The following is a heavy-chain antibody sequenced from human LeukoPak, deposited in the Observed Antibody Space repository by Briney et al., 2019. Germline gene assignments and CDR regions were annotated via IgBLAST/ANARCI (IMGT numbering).Heavy chain of an antibody. CDR2: LGGNGGGT. CDR3: ARVGQYYDFWSGFEF. Sequence: GGSLRLSLAGPGFTFSAYAMTWVRQAPGKGLEWCSILGGNGGGTYFPNPVKAELNIFRDNSETTLNLKMNSLRVDDTAVYYCARVGQYYDFWSGFEFWGQGALVIVS. V-gene: IGHV3-23*01. CDR1: GFTFSAYA. J-gene: IGHJ4*02. D-gene: IGHD3-3*01.